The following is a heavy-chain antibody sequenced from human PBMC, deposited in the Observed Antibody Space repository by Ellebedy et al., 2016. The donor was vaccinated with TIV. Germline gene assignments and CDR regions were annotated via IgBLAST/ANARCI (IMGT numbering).Heavy chain of an antibody. Sequence: AASVTVSCKASGYTLTNYAIHWVRQAPGHRLEWMGWNNTGHGNTKYSQKFQGRVPITRDTSASTAYMELSSLRSEDTAVYYCASRSGQYYYDSSGYYPESYYGMDVWGQGTTVTVSS. CDR2: NNTGHGNT. CDR3: ASRSGQYYYDSSGYYPESYYGMDV. V-gene: IGHV1-3*04. D-gene: IGHD3-22*01. CDR1: GYTLTNYA. J-gene: IGHJ6*02.